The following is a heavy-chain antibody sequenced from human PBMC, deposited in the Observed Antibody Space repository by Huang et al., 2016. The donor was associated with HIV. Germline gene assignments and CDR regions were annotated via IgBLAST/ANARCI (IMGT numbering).Heavy chain of an antibody. J-gene: IGHJ4*02. CDR1: GFTFSSYG. CDR2: ISYDAKTK. D-gene: IGHD6-13*01. Sequence: QVQLVESGGGVVQPGRSLRILCEASGFTFSSYGMHWVGQAPGKGLECVAVISYDAKTKYYADSVKGRFSISRDNSKTTVYLQLNSLRLEDTAVYYCAKGGSAAAVLDFWGQGTLVTVSS. CDR3: AKGGSAAAVLDF. V-gene: IGHV3-30*18.